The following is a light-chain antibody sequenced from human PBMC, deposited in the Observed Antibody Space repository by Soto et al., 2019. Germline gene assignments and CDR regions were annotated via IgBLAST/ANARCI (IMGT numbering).Light chain of an antibody. Sequence: EIVMTQSPATLSVSPGERATLSCRASQSVNSNLAWYQQKPGQAPRLLIYGASTRATGIPARFSGSGSGTEFTLTISSLQSEDFAVYYCQQYQTFGQGTKVEIK. V-gene: IGKV3-15*01. J-gene: IGKJ1*01. CDR2: GAS. CDR3: QQYQT. CDR1: QSVNSN.